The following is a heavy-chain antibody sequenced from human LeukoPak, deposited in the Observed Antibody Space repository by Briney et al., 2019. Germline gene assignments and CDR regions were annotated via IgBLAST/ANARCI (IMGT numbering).Heavy chain of an antibody. CDR1: GFTFSSYA. CDR3: ARRWWQQLVVTLFDY. V-gene: IGHV3-30-3*01. CDR2: ISYDGSNK. Sequence: GGSLRFSCAASGFTFSSYAMHWVRQAPGKGLEWVAVISYDGSNKYYADSVKGRFTISRDNSKNTLYLQMNSLRAEDTAVYYCARRWWQQLVVTLFDYWGQGTLVTVPS. J-gene: IGHJ4*02. D-gene: IGHD6-13*01.